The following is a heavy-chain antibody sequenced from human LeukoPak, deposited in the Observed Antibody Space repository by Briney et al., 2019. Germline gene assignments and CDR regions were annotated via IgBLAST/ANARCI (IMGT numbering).Heavy chain of an antibody. CDR1: GYTFTDYF. J-gene: IGHJ3*02. CDR2: INPKSGGT. CDR3: ARPPIDGSIDGFEI. V-gene: IGHV1-2*02. Sequence: VASVKVSCKASGYTFTDYFMHWVRQAPGQGPEWMGWINPKSGGTNYVQRFQGRVTMTRDTSITTAYMELSRLRSDDTAVYYCARPPIDGSIDGFEIWGQGTMVTVSS. D-gene: IGHD1-14*01.